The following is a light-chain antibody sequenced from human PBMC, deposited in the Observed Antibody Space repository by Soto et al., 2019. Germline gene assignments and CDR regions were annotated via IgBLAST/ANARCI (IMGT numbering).Light chain of an antibody. V-gene: IGKV1-39*01. CDR3: QQYNSYPWT. CDR2: AAS. Sequence: DIQMTHSPSSLSASVGDRVTITCLASQSISNYLNWYQQKPGKAPKVLIYAASSLQSGVPSRFSGSGSGTDFTLTISSLQPDDFATYYCQQYNSYPWTFGQGTKVDIK. J-gene: IGKJ1*01. CDR1: QSISNY.